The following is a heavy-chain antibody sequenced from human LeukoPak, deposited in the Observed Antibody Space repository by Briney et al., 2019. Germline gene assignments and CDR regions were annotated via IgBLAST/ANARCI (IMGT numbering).Heavy chain of an antibody. CDR3: ARARWQLVPCSDS. V-gene: IGHV1-2*02. Sequence: ASVTVSCKASGYTFTDYYMHWVRQAPGQGLEWMGWINPNSGGTNFAQKFQGRVAMTRDTSISTAYLELGSLRSDDTAVYFCARARWQLVPCSDSWGQGTLVTVSS. J-gene: IGHJ4*02. CDR1: GYTFTDYY. CDR2: INPNSGGT. D-gene: IGHD6-6*01.